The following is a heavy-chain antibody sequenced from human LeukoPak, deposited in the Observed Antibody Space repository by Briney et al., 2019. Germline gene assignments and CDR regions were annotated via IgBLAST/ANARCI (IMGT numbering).Heavy chain of an antibody. D-gene: IGHD3-10*01. CDR3: ARVTYNGYQHFDY. Sequence: SETLSLTCIVSGGSLSTNTYYWGWIRLPPGKGLEWIGEIHHRGTTYYNPSLRSRVTISVDTSKNQFSLRLTSVTAADTAVYYCARVTYNGYQHFDYWGQGNLVTVS. CDR2: IHHRGTT. J-gene: IGHJ4*02. CDR1: GGSLSTNTYY. V-gene: IGHV4-39*07.